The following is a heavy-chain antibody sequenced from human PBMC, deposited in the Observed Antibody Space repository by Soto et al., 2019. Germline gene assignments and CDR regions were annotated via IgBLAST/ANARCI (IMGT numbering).Heavy chain of an antibody. Sequence: SETLSPTCSVSGGSLSVFPWIWIRQPPGKGLEWVGYIYHTGRSNYNPSLKSRLTISLDMSRNQFSLQLTSVTAADTALYYCARVSNEYGGNGAFDYWGLGTLVTVS. CDR2: IYHTGRS. V-gene: IGHV4-59*01. CDR3: ARVSNEYGGNGAFDY. J-gene: IGHJ4*02. CDR1: GGSLSVFP. D-gene: IGHD4-17*01.